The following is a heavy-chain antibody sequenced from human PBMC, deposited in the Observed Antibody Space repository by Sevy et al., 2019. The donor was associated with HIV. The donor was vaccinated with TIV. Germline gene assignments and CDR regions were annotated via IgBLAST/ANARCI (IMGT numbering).Heavy chain of an antibody. CDR3: ATLSWYSSGWFWFDP. Sequence: SETLSLTCTVSGGSISSSNYYWGWIRQRPGKGLEWSGRIYYSGNAYYNPSLKSRVTISVDTSKNQFSLKVSSVTAADTAVFYCATLSWYSSGWFWFDPWGHGTLVTVSS. CDR2: IYYSGNA. V-gene: IGHV4-39*01. CDR1: GGSISSSNYY. D-gene: IGHD6-19*01. J-gene: IGHJ5*02.